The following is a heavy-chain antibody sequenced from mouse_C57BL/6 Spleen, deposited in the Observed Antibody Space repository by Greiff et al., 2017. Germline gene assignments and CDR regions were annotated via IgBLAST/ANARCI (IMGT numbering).Heavy chain of an antibody. D-gene: IGHD1-1*01. J-gene: IGHJ1*03. CDR1: GYTFTDYY. CDR3: ARRLYGSSYRYFDV. CDR2: INPYNGGT. V-gene: IGHV1-19*01. Sequence: VQLQQSGPVLVKPGASVKMSCKASGYTFTDYYMNWVKQSHGKSLEWIGVINPYNGGTSYNQKFKGKATLTVDKSSSTAYMELNSLTSEDSAVYYCARRLYGSSYRYFDVWGTGTTVTVSS.